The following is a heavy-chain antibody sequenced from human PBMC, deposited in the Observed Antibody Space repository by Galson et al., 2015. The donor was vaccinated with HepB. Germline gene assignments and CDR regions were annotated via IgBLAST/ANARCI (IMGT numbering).Heavy chain of an antibody. CDR1: GYTFSNYG. Sequence: SVKVSCKASGYTFSNYGISWVRQAPGRGLEWMGWISPHNGKTDYIERVQGRVAMTADTSTNTAYLELRSLTSDDTAIYYCARGGMAAIGGPTFDYWGQGTLVSVSS. CDR2: ISPHNGKT. CDR3: ARGGMAAIGGPTFDY. V-gene: IGHV1-18*04. J-gene: IGHJ4*02. D-gene: IGHD5-24*01.